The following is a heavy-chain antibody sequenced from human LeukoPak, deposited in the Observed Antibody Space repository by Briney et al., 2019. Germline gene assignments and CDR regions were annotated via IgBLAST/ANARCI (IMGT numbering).Heavy chain of an antibody. Sequence: GGSLRLSCAASGFTFSNYDMHWVRHTTGNGLEWVSAIGTAGDTFYPGSVKGRFTISRENSKNSFYLQMNNLRRGDTAVYYCXRWDGGRGGYGLDVWGQGTTVTVSS. V-gene: IGHV3-13*01. CDR1: GFTFSNYD. D-gene: IGHD4-23*01. J-gene: IGHJ6*02. CDR2: IGTAGDT. CDR3: XRWDGGRGGYGLDV.